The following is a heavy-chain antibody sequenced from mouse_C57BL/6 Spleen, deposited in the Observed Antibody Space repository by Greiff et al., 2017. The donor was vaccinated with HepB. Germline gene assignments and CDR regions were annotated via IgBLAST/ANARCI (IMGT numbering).Heavy chain of an antibody. CDR2: ISSGGSYT. Sequence: EVKLMESGGDLVKPGGSLKLSCAASGFTFSSYGMSWVRQTPDKRLEWVATISSGGSYTYYPDSVKGRFTISRDNAKNTLYLQMSSLKSEDTAMYYCASPSYDGSSYLSMDYWGQGTSVTVSS. CDR1: GFTFSSYG. D-gene: IGHD1-1*01. J-gene: IGHJ4*01. V-gene: IGHV5-6*01. CDR3: ASPSYDGSSYLSMDY.